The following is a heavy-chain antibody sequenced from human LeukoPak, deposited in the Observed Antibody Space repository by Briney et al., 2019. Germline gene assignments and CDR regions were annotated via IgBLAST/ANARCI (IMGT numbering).Heavy chain of an antibody. CDR3: ARDSTVVTSVGGFDY. Sequence: PSETLSLTCAVYGGSFSGYYWSWIRQPPGKGLEWIGAINHSGSTNYNPSLKSRVTISVDTSKNQFSLKLSSVTAADTAVYYCARDSTVVTSVGGFDYWGQGTLVTVSS. CDR1: GGSFSGYY. CDR2: INHSGST. V-gene: IGHV4-34*01. J-gene: IGHJ4*02. D-gene: IGHD4-23*01.